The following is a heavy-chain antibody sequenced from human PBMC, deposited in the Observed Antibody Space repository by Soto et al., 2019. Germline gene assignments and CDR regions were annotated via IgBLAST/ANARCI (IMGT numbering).Heavy chain of an antibody. Sequence: GGSLRLSCAASGFTFSSCGMHWVRQAPGKGLEWVAFISYDGRSYFYGDSVKGRFTISRDNSKSTLHLQMNSLKPEDTALYYCANGPHSSGWPEFDYWGQGTLVTVSS. CDR1: GFTFSSCG. D-gene: IGHD6-19*01. V-gene: IGHV3-30*18. CDR3: ANGPHSSGWPEFDY. CDR2: ISYDGRSY. J-gene: IGHJ4*02.